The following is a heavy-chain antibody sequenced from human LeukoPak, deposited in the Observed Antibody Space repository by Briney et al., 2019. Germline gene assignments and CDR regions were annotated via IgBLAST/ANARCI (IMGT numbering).Heavy chain of an antibody. CDR2: ISYDGSNK. CDR1: GFTFSSYG. V-gene: IGHV3-30*18. Sequence: GGSLRLSCAASGFTFSSYGMHWVRQAPGKGLEWVAVISYDGSNKYYADSVKGRFTISRDNSKNTLYLQVNSLRAEDTAVYYCAKSDDIVATIYDYWGQGTLVTVSS. D-gene: IGHD5-12*01. J-gene: IGHJ4*02. CDR3: AKSDDIVATIYDY.